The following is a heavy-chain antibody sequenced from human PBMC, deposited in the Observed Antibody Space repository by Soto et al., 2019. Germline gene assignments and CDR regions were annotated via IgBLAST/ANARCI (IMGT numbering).Heavy chain of an antibody. D-gene: IGHD3-3*01. Sequence: GGSLRLSCAASGFTFSNAWMSWVRQAPGKGLEWVGRIKSKTDGGTTDYAAPVKGRFTISRDDSKNTLYLQMNSLKTEDTAVYYCTTSRTFLVEPFFFEFGYWGQGTLVTVSS. V-gene: IGHV3-15*01. CDR2: IKSKTDGGTT. CDR3: TTSRTFLVEPFFFEFGY. J-gene: IGHJ4*02. CDR1: GFTFSNAW.